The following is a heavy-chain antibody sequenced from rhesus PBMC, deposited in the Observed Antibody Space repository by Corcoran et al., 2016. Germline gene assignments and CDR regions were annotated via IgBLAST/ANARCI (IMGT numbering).Heavy chain of an antibody. Sequence: QVQLQESGPGLVKPSETLSLTCPVSGGSISDSYYWSWIRPPPGKGQEWIGYIYGRGGSTDYNPSLKSRVTIATDTSKNQFSLRLSSVTAADTAVYYCARPSSGWYHGLDSWGQGVVVTVSS. V-gene: IGHV4-106*01. CDR1: GGSISDSYY. J-gene: IGHJ6*01. D-gene: IGHD6-31*01. CDR3: ARPSSGWYHGLDS. CDR2: IYGRGGST.